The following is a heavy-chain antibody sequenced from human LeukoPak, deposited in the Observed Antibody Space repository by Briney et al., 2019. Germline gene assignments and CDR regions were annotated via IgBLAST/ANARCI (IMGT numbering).Heavy chain of an antibody. J-gene: IGHJ3*02. V-gene: IGHV3-21*01. CDR1: GFTFSSYS. CDR3: ARVGYYDSSGEAFDI. Sequence: GGSLRLSCAASGFTFSSYSMIWVRQAPGKGLEWVSSISSSSSYIYYADSVKGRFTISRDNAKNSLYLQMNSLRAEDTAVYYCARVGYYDSSGEAFDIWGQGTMVTVSS. CDR2: ISSSSSYI. D-gene: IGHD3-22*01.